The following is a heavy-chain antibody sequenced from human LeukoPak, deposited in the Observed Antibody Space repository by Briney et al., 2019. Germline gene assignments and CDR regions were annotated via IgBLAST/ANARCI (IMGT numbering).Heavy chain of an antibody. J-gene: IGHJ4*02. Sequence: PGGSLRLSCAASGFTFSTYSMNWVRQAPGKGLEWVSYISRSSSTIYYADSVKGRFTVSRDNAKNSLYLQMNSLRAEDTAVYYCARGLYRFDYWGQGTLVTVSS. CDR2: ISRSSSTI. V-gene: IGHV3-48*01. CDR1: GFTFSTYS. D-gene: IGHD2-8*01. CDR3: ARGLYRFDY.